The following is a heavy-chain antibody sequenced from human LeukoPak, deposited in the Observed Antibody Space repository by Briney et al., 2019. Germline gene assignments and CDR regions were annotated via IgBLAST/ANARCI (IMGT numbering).Heavy chain of an antibody. V-gene: IGHV3-23*01. CDR2: ISGSGGST. CDR3: AKEGHGIVVVKYFDY. D-gene: IGHD3-22*01. CDR1: GFTFSSCA. J-gene: IGHJ4*02. Sequence: HPGGSLRLSCAASGFTFSSCAMSWVRQAPGKGLEWVSAISGSGGSTYYADSVKGRFTISRDNSKNTLYLQMNSLRAEDTAVYYCAKEGHGIVVVKYFDYWGQGTLVTVSS.